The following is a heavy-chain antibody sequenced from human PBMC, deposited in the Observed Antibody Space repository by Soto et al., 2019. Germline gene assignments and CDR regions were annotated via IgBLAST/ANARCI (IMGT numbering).Heavy chain of an antibody. J-gene: IGHJ3*02. CDR3: ARDQWKYSSSWYPDDAFDI. Sequence: GASVKVSCKASGYTFTGYYMHWVRQAPGQGLEWMGWINPNSGGTNYAQKFQGRVTMTRDTSISTAYMELSRLRSDDTAVYYCARDQWKYSSSWYPDDAFDIWGQATMVT. D-gene: IGHD6-13*01. CDR1: GYTFTGYY. CDR2: INPNSGGT. V-gene: IGHV1-2*02.